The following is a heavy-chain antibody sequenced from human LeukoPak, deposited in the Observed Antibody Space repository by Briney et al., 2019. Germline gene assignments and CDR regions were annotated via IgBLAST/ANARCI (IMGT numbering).Heavy chain of an antibody. CDR2: IYPGDSDT. D-gene: IGHD5-24*01. CDR3: AKSNRGDGYNYWFDP. V-gene: IGHV5-51*01. Sequence: GESLKISCKASGYSFIDYWIGRVRQMPGKGLEWMGIIYPGDSDTRYSPSFEGQVTISSDKSITTAYLQWSSLKASDTAMYYCAKSNRGDGYNYWFDPWGQGTLVTVSS. J-gene: IGHJ5*02. CDR1: GYSFIDYW.